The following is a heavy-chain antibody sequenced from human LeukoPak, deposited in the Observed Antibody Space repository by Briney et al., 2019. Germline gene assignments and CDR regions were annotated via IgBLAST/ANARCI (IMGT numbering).Heavy chain of an antibody. D-gene: IGHD3-10*01. CDR2: ISGDDERR. J-gene: IGHJ4*02. V-gene: IGHV3-23*01. CDR3: AQVNWYYNSGTYAGDC. CDR1: GFRVNSDD. Sequence: GGSLRLSCAASGFRVNSDDINWVRQAPGKGLEWVSSISGDDERRFYADSVKGRFAISKDNSQNTVYLQLNSLRVEDTAVYYCAQVNWYYNSGTYAGDCWGQGTLVTLSS.